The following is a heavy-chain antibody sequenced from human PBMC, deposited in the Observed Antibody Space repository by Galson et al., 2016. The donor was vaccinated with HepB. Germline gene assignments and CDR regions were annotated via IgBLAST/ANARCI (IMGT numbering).Heavy chain of an antibody. V-gene: IGHV4-30-4*01. Sequence: QVQLQESGPGLVKPSQTLSLTCTVSGGSISGADYCWSWIRQPPGKGLEWIGYIYYSGSTYYNPSLKSRLTISVDTSKNQFSLKLSSVTAADTAVYYCARGPKYYYGSGSYQFNWFDPGGQETLVTVS. D-gene: IGHD3-10*01. CDR2: IYYSGST. J-gene: IGHJ5*02. CDR3: ARGPKYYYGSGSYQFNWFDP. CDR1: GGSISGADYC.